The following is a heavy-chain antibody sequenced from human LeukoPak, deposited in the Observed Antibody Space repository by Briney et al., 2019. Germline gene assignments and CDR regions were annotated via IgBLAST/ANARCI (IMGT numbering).Heavy chain of an antibody. V-gene: IGHV3-74*01. J-gene: IGHJ4*02. CDR3: ARDGSLPDY. Sequence: GGSLRLSCAASGFSFSNYWMHWVRQAPGEGLVWVSRINSDETGTSYADSVKGRFTISRDNAKNPLYLQMNSLRAEGTAVYYCARDGSLPDYWGQGTLVTVSS. CDR2: INSDETGT. CDR1: GFSFSNYW.